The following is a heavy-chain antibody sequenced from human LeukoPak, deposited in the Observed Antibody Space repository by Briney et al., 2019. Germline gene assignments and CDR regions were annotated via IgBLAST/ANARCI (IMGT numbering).Heavy chain of an antibody. Sequence: PGGSLRLSCAASGFTFSSYEMNWVRQAPGKGLEWVSYISSSGNTIYYADSVKGRFTISRDNAKNSLYLQMNSLRAEDTAVYYCARVRSATPDYWGQGTLVTVSS. CDR3: ARVRSATPDY. CDR2: ISSSGNTI. CDR1: GFTFSSYE. V-gene: IGHV3-48*03. D-gene: IGHD6-19*01. J-gene: IGHJ4*02.